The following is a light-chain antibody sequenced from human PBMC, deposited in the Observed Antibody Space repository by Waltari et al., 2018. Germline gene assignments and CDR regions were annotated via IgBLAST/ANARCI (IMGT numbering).Light chain of an antibody. Sequence: EIVLTQSPATLSLSPGESASLSCRANQILSSYLAWYQQKPGQTPRLLIYDASKRATGVPARCSGSGSERDFTLTISSLEAEDFAVYYCQQRSSWPPRYTFGQGTKLEIK. V-gene: IGKV3-11*02. CDR2: DAS. CDR1: QILSSY. J-gene: IGKJ2*01. CDR3: QQRSSWPPRYT.